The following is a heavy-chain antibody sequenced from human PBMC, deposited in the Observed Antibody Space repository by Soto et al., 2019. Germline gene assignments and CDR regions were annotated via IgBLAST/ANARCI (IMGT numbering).Heavy chain of an antibody. Sequence: QVQLQESGPGLVKPSGTLSLTCAVSGGSISSSNWWSWARQPPGKGLEWIGEIYHSGSTNYNPSHKSRVTQSVDKYQNQFSLKLSSVTAADTAVYYGARAIAAAGTSYGMDVWGQGTTVTVS. D-gene: IGHD6-13*01. CDR1: GGSISSSNW. V-gene: IGHV4-4*02. CDR2: IYHSGST. J-gene: IGHJ6*02. CDR3: ARAIAAAGTSYGMDV.